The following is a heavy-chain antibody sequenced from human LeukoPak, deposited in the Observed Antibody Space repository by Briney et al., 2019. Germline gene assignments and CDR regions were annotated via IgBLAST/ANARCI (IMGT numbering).Heavy chain of an antibody. D-gene: IGHD2-2*01. CDR2: ISYDGTNK. CDR1: GFTFNTYP. Sequence: PGGSLRLSCAASGFTFNTYPIHWVRQAPGKGLEWVAAISYDGTNKYYTDSVKGRFTISRDNSKNTLYLQMNSLRVEDMAVYYCARVVGGGNFDYWGQGTLVTVSS. J-gene: IGHJ4*02. V-gene: IGHV3-30*04. CDR3: ARVVGGGNFDY.